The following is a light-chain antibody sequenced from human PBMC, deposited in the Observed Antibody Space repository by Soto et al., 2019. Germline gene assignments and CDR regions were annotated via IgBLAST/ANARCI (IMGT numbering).Light chain of an antibody. Sequence: DIQMTQSPSTLSASVGDRVTITCRASQSISSWLAWYQQKPGKAPKLLIYDASSLESGVPSRFSGSGSGTEFTLTISSVQPDDFATYYCQRYNSYSITFGPGTKVDIK. J-gene: IGKJ3*01. CDR3: QRYNSYSIT. V-gene: IGKV1-5*01. CDR2: DAS. CDR1: QSISSW.